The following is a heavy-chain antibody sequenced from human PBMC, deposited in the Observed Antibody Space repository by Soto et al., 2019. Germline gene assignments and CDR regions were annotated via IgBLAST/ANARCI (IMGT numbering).Heavy chain of an antibody. CDR1: EVTFCSSW. CDR2: INSDGSST. CDR3: ASSLLTPFDY. V-gene: IGHV3-74*01. Sequence: GGSLSLPCAASEVTFCSSWLPWSRQAPGKGLVWVSRINSDGSSTFYADSVKGRFTISRDNAKNTLYLQMNSLRAEDTAVYYCASSLLTPFDYWGQGTLVTVSS. J-gene: IGHJ4*02.